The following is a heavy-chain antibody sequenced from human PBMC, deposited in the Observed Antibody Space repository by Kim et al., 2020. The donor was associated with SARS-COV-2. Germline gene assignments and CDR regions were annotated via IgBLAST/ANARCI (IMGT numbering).Heavy chain of an antibody. Sequence: NYNPSLRSRVTISVDTSKNQFSLKLSSVTAADTAVYYCARSERELDWFDPWGQGTLVTVSS. CDR3: ARSERELDWFDP. D-gene: IGHD1-1*01. J-gene: IGHJ5*02. V-gene: IGHV4-59*01.